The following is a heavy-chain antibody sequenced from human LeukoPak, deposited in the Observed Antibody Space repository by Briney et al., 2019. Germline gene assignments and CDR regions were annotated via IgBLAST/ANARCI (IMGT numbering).Heavy chain of an antibody. J-gene: IGHJ6*03. D-gene: IGHD3-3*01. CDR3: ARGTGRIGVVITNYYYYYYMDV. CDR2: INIDGSST. Sequence: GGSLRLSCAASGFTFSSYWMHWVRQAPGKGLVWVSRINIDGSSTSYADSVKGRFTISRDNAKNTLYLQMNSLRADDTAMYYCARGTGRIGVVITNYYYYYYMDVWGKGTTVTVSS. V-gene: IGHV3-74*01. CDR1: GFTFSSYW.